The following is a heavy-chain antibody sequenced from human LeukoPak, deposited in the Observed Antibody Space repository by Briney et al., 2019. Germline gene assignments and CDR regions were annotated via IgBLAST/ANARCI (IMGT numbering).Heavy chain of an antibody. CDR1: GFTFSSYD. V-gene: IGHV3-23*01. D-gene: IGHD3-10*01. CDR2: ISGSGGST. J-gene: IGHJ4*02. Sequence: GGTLRLSCAASGFTFSSYDMSWVRQAPGKGREGGSAISGSGGSTYYADSVKGRFTISRDNSKNTLYLQMNSLRAEDTAVYYCAKVYYGSGSLTPFDYWGQGTLVTVSS. CDR3: AKVYYGSGSLTPFDY.